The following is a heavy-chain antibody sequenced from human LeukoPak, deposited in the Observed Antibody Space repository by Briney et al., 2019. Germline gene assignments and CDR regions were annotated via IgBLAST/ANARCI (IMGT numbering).Heavy chain of an antibody. CDR1: GYTLTELS. V-gene: IGHV1-24*01. J-gene: IGHJ6*03. CDR3: ATARFRKKYYYYYYMDV. D-gene: IGHD3-16*01. CDR2: FDPEDGET. Sequence: ASVKVSCKVPGYTLTELSMHWVRQAPGKGLEWMGGFDPEDGETIYAQKFQGRVTMTEDTPTDTADMELSSLRSEDTAVYYCATARFRKKYYYYYYMDVWGKGTTVTVPS.